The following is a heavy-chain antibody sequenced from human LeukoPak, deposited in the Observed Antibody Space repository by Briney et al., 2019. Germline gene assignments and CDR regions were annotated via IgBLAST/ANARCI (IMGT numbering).Heavy chain of an antibody. V-gene: IGHV4-59*01. Sequence: SETLSLTCSVSGGSISIYYWTWIRQIPGKGLKWIGYIYYTGTTNYNPLFESRATISVDTSKNQFSLKLTSVTAADTAVYFCARGEDFERYYLAYWGQGTLVTVSS. D-gene: IGHD3-9*01. CDR3: ARGEDFERYYLAY. J-gene: IGHJ4*02. CDR2: IYYTGTT. CDR1: GGSISIYY.